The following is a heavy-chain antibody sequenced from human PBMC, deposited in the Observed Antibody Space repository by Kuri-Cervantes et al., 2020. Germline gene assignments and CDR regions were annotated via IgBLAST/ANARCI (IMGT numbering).Heavy chain of an antibody. J-gene: IGHJ4*02. V-gene: IGHV3-21*01. Sequence: GGSLRLSCAASGFTFDDYAMNWVRQAPGKGLEWVSSISSSSSYIYYADSVKGRFTISRDNAKNSLYLQMNSLRAEDTAVYYCARARGGDYWGQGTLVTVSS. D-gene: IGHD3-16*01. CDR2: ISSSSSYI. CDR1: GFTFDDYA. CDR3: ARARGGDY.